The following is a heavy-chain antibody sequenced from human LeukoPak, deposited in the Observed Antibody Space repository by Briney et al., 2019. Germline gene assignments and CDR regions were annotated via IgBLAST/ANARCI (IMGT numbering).Heavy chain of an antibody. CDR3: AKRGVVIRVILVGFHKEAYYFDS. Sequence: GGSLRLSCAVSGITLSNYGMSWVRQAPGKGLEWVAGISDSSGSTNYADSVKGRFTISRDNPKNTLYLQMNSLRAEDTAVYFCAKRGVVIRVILVGFHKEAYYFDSWGQGALVTVSS. CDR2: ISDSSGST. D-gene: IGHD3-22*01. CDR1: GITLSNYG. J-gene: IGHJ4*02. V-gene: IGHV3-23*01.